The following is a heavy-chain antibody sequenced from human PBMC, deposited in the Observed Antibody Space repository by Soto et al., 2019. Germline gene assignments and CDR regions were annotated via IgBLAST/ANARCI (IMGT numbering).Heavy chain of an antibody. J-gene: IGHJ6*02. CDR1: GGTFSSYA. V-gene: IGHV1-69*05. Sequence: QVQLVQSGAEVKKPGSSVKVSCKASGGTFSSYAISWVRQAPGQGLEWMGGIIPIFGTANYAQKFQGRVTITSDESTSTAYMELSSLRSEDTAVYYCARDTFDIVVVTARVALYYSMDVWGQGTTVTVSS. CDR3: ARDTFDIVVVTARVALYYSMDV. CDR2: IIPIFGTA. D-gene: IGHD2-21*02.